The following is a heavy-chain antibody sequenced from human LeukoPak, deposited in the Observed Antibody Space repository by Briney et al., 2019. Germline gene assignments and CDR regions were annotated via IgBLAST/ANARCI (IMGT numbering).Heavy chain of an antibody. CDR2: IYPGDSDT. CDR1: GYSFTSYW. D-gene: IGHD3-22*01. Sequence: GESLKISCKGSGYSFTSYWIGWVRQMPGKGLEWMGIIYPGDSDTRYSPSFQGQVTISADKSISTAYLQWSSLKASDTAMYYCARLYDSSGYYSFAIGGFDYWGQGTLVTVSS. CDR3: ARLYDSSGYYSFAIGGFDY. J-gene: IGHJ4*02. V-gene: IGHV5-51*01.